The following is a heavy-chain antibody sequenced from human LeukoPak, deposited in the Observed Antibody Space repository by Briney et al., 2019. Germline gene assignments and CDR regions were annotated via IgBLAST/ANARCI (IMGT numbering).Heavy chain of an antibody. D-gene: IGHD5-18*01. Sequence: ASVKVSCKASGYTFTNYYIHWVRQAPGQGLEWMGIINPSGGSTTYAQKFQGRVTMTRDMSTSTVYMELSSLRSEDTAVYYCARGYSYALHYFDYWGQGTLVTVSS. CDR2: INPSGGST. V-gene: IGHV1-46*01. CDR3: ARGYSYALHYFDY. CDR1: GYTFTNYY. J-gene: IGHJ4*02.